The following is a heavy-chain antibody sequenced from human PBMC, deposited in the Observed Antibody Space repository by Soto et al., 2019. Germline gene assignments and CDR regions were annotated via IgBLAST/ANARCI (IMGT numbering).Heavy chain of an antibody. Sequence: EVQLVQSGGDLVQPGGSLRLSCVASGFTFSTYWMTWVRQAPGMGLEWVAGIKEDASEDVYVDSVKGRFSISRDNAKNSLYLQLNSLRAEDTAVYYCATAISSPFSNFDSWGKGSLVTVSS. D-gene: IGHD2-2*01. J-gene: IGHJ4*02. CDR2: IKEDASED. V-gene: IGHV3-7*01. CDR1: GFTFSTYW. CDR3: ATAISSPFSNFDS.